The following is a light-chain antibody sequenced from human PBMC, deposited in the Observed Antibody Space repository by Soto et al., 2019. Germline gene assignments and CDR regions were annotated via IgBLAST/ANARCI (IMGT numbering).Light chain of an antibody. CDR2: LHSDGSH. Sequence: QLVLTQSPSASASLGASVKLTCTLSSGHSSYAIAWHQQQPEKGPRYLMKLHSDGSHSKGDGIPDRFSGSSSGAERYLTISSLQSEDEADYYCSSYTGSSPLYVFGTGTKVTVL. J-gene: IGLJ1*01. V-gene: IGLV4-69*01. CDR1: SGHSSYA. CDR3: SSYTGSSPLYV.